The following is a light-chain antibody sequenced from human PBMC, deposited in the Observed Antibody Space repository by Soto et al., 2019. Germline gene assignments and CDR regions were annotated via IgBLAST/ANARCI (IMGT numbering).Light chain of an antibody. CDR1: SSDVGGYDF. V-gene: IGLV2-14*01. CDR3: SSYTSSTTVV. CDR2: EVS. J-gene: IGLJ2*01. Sequence: QSALTQPASVSGSPGQSITISCTGSSSDVGGYDFVSWYQHHPGKAPKLIIYEVSIRPSGVSNRFSGSKSGNSASLTISGLQAEDEADYYCSSYTSSTTVVFGGGTQLTVL.